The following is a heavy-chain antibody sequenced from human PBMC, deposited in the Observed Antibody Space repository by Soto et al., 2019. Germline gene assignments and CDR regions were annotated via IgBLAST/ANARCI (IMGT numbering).Heavy chain of an antibody. J-gene: IGHJ4*02. D-gene: IGHD6-19*01. CDR1: GDSMKTHY. V-gene: IGHV4-59*11. CDR2: IYYSGST. Sequence: PSQTLSLTCNVSGDSMKTHYWSWILQPPGKGLEWIGYIYYSGSTLYNPSLKRRVTISVDTAKNQFSLTLSSVTAEDTAVYYCARERARYSSGWSLDYWGQGTLVTVS. CDR3: ARERARYSSGWSLDY.